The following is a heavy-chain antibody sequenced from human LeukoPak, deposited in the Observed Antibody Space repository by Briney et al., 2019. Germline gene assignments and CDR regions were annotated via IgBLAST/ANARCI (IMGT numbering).Heavy chain of an antibody. CDR1: RVAPSSDS. CDR3: AREGGRYDFWSGYYEKSFDY. Sequence: PSPAPSRVAPSSDSMNSGSQAPRKRQWWGSCITSPISTIYSAASVKGRFTISRDNAKNSLYLQMNNLRAEDTAVYYCAREGGRYDFWSGYYEKSFDYWGQGTLVTVSS. V-gene: IGHV3-48*01. J-gene: IGHJ4*02. D-gene: IGHD3-3*01. CDR2: ITSPISTI.